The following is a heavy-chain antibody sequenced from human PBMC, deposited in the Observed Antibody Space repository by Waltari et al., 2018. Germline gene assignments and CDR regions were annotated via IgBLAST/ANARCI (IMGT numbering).Heavy chain of an antibody. CDR2: ISYDGSNK. CDR1: GFTFSSNA. V-gene: IGHV3-30-3*01. D-gene: IGHD6-19*01. Sequence: QVQLVESGGGVVQPGRSLRLSCAASGFTFSSNAMHWVSRAPGKGMEWVAVISYDGSNKYYADSVKGRFTISRDNSKNTLYLQMNSLRAEDTAVYYCARGGAVAGLNFQHWGQGTLVTVSS. CDR3: ARGGAVAGLNFQH. J-gene: IGHJ1*01.